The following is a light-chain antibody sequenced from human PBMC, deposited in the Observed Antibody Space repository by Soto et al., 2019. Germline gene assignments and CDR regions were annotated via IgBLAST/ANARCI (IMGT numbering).Light chain of an antibody. Sequence: QSALTQPASVSGSPGQSITISCTGASSDVGSYNLVSWYQQHPGKAPKLMIFEDNKRPSGVSDRFSGSKSGNTASLTISGLQAEDEADYYCCSYAGYTTPYVFGTGTKVTVL. CDR1: SSDVGSYNL. CDR3: CSYAGYTTPYV. J-gene: IGLJ1*01. V-gene: IGLV2-23*01. CDR2: EDN.